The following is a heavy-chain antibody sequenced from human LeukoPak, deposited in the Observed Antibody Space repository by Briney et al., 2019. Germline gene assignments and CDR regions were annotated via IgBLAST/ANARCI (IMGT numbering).Heavy chain of an antibody. V-gene: IGHV1-46*01. J-gene: IGHJ4*02. Sequence: ASVNLTCKASAYTFTSYDINRVRHPPGQGLEWMGIINPSGGSTSYAQKFQGRVTMTRDMSTSTVYMELSSLSSEDTAVYSCARGLFYYDSSGYYDYWGQGTLVTVSS. CDR1: AYTFTSYD. CDR2: INPSGGST. D-gene: IGHD3-22*01. CDR3: ARGLFYYDSSGYYDY.